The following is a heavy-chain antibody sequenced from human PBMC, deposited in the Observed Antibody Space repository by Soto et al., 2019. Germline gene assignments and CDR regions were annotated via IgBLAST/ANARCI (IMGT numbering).Heavy chain of an antibody. CDR3: ARGVADRGYYYYYGMDV. D-gene: IGHD6-19*01. CDR1: GYTFTSYG. Sequence: QVQLVQSGAEVKKPGASVKVSCKASGYTFTSYGISWVRQAPGQGLEWMGWISAYSGNTNYAQKLQGRVTMTTDTSTSTAYMELRSLRSDDTAVYYCARGVADRGYYYYYGMDVWGQGTTVTVSS. J-gene: IGHJ6*02. V-gene: IGHV1-18*01. CDR2: ISAYSGNT.